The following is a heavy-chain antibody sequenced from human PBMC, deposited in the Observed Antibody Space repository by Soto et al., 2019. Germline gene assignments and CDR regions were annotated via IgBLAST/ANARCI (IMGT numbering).Heavy chain of an antibody. CDR3: AKGRGYCSSTSCYVASDY. Sequence: EVQLLESGGGLVQPGGSLRLSCAASGFTFSSCAMSWVRQAPGKGLEWVAAISGSGGSTFYADPVKGRFSISRDNSKTTXXLQMNSLGAEDTAVYYCAKGRGYCSSTSCYVASDYWGQGTLVTVSS. J-gene: IGHJ4*02. CDR1: GFTFSSCA. V-gene: IGHV3-23*01. D-gene: IGHD2-2*01. CDR2: ISGSGGST.